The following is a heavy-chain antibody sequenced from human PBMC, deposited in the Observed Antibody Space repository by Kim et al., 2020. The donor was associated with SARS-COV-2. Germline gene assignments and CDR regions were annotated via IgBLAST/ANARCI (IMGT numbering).Heavy chain of an antibody. CDR1: GFTFSSYS. V-gene: IGHV3-48*02. D-gene: IGHD6-19*01. J-gene: IGHJ6*02. CDR3: ARDRQAARWLAYIDCYGMDV. Sequence: GGSLRLSCAASGFTFSSYSMNWVRQAPGKGLEWVSYISSSSSTIYYADSVKGRFTISRDNAKNSLYLQMNSLRDEDTAVYYCARDRQAARWLAYIDCYGMDVWGQGTTVTVSS. CDR2: ISSSSSTI.